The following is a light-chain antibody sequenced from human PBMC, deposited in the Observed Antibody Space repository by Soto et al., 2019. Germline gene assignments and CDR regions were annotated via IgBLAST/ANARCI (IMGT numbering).Light chain of an antibody. CDR2: LGS. J-gene: IGKJ4*01. Sequence: EIVLTQSPLSLPVPPGEPASISCRSSRNLLHSNGYYYLDWYLQKPGQSPQLLIYLGSNRASGVPDRFSGSGSGTDFTLTISRVEAEDVGVYFCAQGLATPFTFGGGTKVDI. CDR1: RNLLHSNGYYY. V-gene: IGKV2-28*01. CDR3: AQGLATPFT.